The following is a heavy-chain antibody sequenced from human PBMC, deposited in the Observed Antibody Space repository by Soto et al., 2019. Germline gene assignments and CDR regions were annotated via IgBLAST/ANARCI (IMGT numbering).Heavy chain of an antibody. CDR3: ATGRFSSSLYFDY. D-gene: IGHD6-6*01. CDR2: IKSKTDGGTA. J-gene: IGHJ4*02. CDR1: GFTFSNAW. Sequence: EVQLVESGGGLVKPGGSLRLSCAASGFTFSNAWMTWVRQAPGKGLEWVGRIKSKTDGGTADYAAPVKGRFTISRDDSKNTLYLQMNSLNTEDKAMYYCATGRFSSSLYFDYWGQGTLVTVSS. V-gene: IGHV3-15*01.